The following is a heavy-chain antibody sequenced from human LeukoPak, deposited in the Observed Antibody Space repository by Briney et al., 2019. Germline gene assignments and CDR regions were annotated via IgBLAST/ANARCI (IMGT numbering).Heavy chain of an antibody. D-gene: IGHD6-6*01. Sequence: ASVKVSCKASGYTFTGCYMHWVRQAPGQGLEWMGWVNPNSGGTNYAQKFQGRVTMTGDTSISTAYMELSRLRSDDTAVYYCARDYSSSSSYFDYWGQGTLVTVSS. CDR3: ARDYSSSSSYFDY. J-gene: IGHJ4*02. CDR2: VNPNSGGT. CDR1: GYTFTGCY. V-gene: IGHV1-2*02.